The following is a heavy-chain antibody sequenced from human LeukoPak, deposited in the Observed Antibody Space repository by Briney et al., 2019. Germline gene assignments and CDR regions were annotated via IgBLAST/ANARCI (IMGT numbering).Heavy chain of an antibody. CDR3: ARDAGNYASYFDY. V-gene: IGHV4-30-4*01. Sequence: RQPXXXXLEXXGYIYYSGSTYYNPSLKSRVTISVDTSKNQFSLKLSSVTAADTAVYYCARDAGNYASYFDYWGQGTLVTVSS. D-gene: IGHD1-7*01. J-gene: IGHJ4*02. CDR2: IYYSGST.